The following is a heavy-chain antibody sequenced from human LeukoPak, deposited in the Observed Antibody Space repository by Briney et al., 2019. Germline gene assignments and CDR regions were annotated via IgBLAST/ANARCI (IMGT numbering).Heavy chain of an antibody. CDR2: IYYSGST. CDR3: ARDWDY. Sequence: SETLSLTCTVSSGSVSSGSNYWSWIRQPPGKGLEWIGYIYYSGSTNYNPSLKSRVTISVDTSKNQFSLKLSSVTAADTAVYYCARDWDYWGQGTLVTVSS. J-gene: IGHJ4*02. V-gene: IGHV4-61*01. CDR1: SGSVSSGSNY.